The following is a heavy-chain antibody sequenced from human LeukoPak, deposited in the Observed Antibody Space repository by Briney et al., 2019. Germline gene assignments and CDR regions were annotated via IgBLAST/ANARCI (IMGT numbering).Heavy chain of an antibody. CDR1: GFTFSSYA. CDR2: INGSGGST. V-gene: IGHV3-23*01. J-gene: IGHJ4*02. D-gene: IGHD5-24*01. Sequence: PGGSLRLSCAASGFTFSSYAMSGVRQAPGKGLDWVSSINGSGGSTYYADSVKGRFTISRDNSKNTLFLQMTSLRAEDTAVYHCAKVYSIDAYNYPFDYWGQGTLVTVSS. CDR3: AKVYSIDAYNYPFDY.